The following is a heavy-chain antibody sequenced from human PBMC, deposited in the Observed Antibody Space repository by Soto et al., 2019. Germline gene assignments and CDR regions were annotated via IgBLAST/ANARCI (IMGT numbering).Heavy chain of an antibody. V-gene: IGHV1-2*04. Sequence: ASVKVSCKASGYSFTDYHIHWVRQAPGQGLEWLGRINPKSGGTSTAQKFQGWVTMTTDTSISTASMELTRLTSDDTALYYCARGDSTDCSNGVCSFFYNRDMDVWGQGTTVTVSS. J-gene: IGHJ6*02. CDR1: GYSFTDYH. CDR2: INPKSGGT. CDR3: ARGDSTDCSNGVCSFFYNRDMDV. D-gene: IGHD2-8*01.